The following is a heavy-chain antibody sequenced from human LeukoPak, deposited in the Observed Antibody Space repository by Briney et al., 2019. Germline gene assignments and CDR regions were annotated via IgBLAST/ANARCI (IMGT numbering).Heavy chain of an antibody. Sequence: SEPLSLTCTVSGGSMSRYYWSWIRQPAGKGLEWIGRIYTSGSTNYNPSLKSRVAMSVDTSKNLFSLKLTSVTAADTAVYYCARAACIGGTCLDYWGQGTLVTVSS. CDR3: ARAACIGGTCLDY. CDR2: IYTSGST. D-gene: IGHD2-15*01. J-gene: IGHJ4*02. V-gene: IGHV4-4*07. CDR1: GGSMSRYY.